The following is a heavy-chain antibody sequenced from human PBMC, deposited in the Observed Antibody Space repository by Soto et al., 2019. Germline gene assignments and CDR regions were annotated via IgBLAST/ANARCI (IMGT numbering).Heavy chain of an antibody. Sequence: SVNVSCNASGCTFSSYAISWVRQAPGQGLEWMGGIIPIFGTANYAQKFQGRVTITADESTSTAYMELSSLRSEDTAVYYCASPIRASYYGMDVWGQGNTVTASS. J-gene: IGHJ6*02. V-gene: IGHV1-69*13. CDR3: ASPIRASYYGMDV. CDR2: IIPIFGTA. CDR1: GCTFSSYA.